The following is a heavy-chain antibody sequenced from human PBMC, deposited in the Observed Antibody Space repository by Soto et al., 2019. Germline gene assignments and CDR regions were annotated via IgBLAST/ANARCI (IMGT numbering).Heavy chain of an antibody. CDR3: ARLVYGSGRSYPSEIDY. D-gene: IGHD3-10*01. V-gene: IGHV4-39*01. J-gene: IGHJ4*02. CDR1: GGSIRSSTYY. CDR2: IYYSGST. Sequence: SETLSLTCTVSGGSIRSSTYYWGWIRQPPGKGLEWIGSIYYSGSTYYNPSLKSRVTISIDTSKNQFSLKLSSVTAADTAVYYCARLVYGSGRSYPSEIDYWGQGTQVTVSS.